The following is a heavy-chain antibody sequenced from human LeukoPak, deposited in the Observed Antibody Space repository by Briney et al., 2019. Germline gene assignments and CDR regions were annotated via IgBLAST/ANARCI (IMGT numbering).Heavy chain of an antibody. J-gene: IGHJ4*02. CDR2: IKQDGSEK. D-gene: IGHD4-17*01. CDR1: GFTFSSYW. V-gene: IGHV3-7*01. CDR3: ARGRDYAYPTLDY. Sequence: GGSLRLSCAASGFTFSSYWMSWVRQAPGKGLEWVANIKQDGSEKYYVDSVKGRFTISRDNAKNSLYLQMNSLRAEDTAVYYCARGRDYAYPTLDYWGQGTLGTVSS.